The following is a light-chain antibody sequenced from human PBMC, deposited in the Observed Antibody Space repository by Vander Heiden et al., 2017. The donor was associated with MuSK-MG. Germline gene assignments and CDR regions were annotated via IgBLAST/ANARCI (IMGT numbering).Light chain of an antibody. V-gene: IGLV2-23*02. CDR3: CSYAGSRLFVL. CDR1: SSYVESHNL. CDR2: EVT. Sequence: QSALTQPAPVSGSPGQSIPISCTGTSSYVESHNLVSWYQHHPGKAPKLIIYEVTKRPSGVSNRFSGSKSGNTASLTISGLQAEDEADYYCCSYAGSRLFVLFGGGTKLTVL. J-gene: IGLJ2*01.